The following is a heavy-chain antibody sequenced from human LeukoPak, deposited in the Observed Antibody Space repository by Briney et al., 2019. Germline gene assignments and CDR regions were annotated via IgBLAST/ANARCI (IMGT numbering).Heavy chain of an antibody. Sequence: GGSLRLSCAASGFTVSSNYMNWVRQAPGKGLEWVSVIYSGGSTNYADSVKGRFTISRDNSKNTLYLQMNSLRAEDTAVYYCAREPYCSGGSCYHAFDIWGQGTMVTVSS. J-gene: IGHJ3*02. CDR3: AREPYCSGGSCYHAFDI. CDR2: IYSGGST. CDR1: GFTVSSNY. D-gene: IGHD2-15*01. V-gene: IGHV3-53*01.